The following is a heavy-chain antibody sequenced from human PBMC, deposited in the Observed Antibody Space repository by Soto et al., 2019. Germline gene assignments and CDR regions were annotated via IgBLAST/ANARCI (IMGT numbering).Heavy chain of an antibody. CDR1: GVTFGNSW. Sequence: GGSLRLSCAGSGVTFGNSWMHWVRQPPGQGLVWVSRIKFDASITTYADSVKGRFTISRDNADNTLYLQMDSLRAEDTAVYYCAREDESSGHAGTFHHWGQGT. J-gene: IGHJ1*01. CDR2: IKFDASIT. D-gene: IGHD3-22*01. V-gene: IGHV3-74*01. CDR3: AREDESSGHAGTFHH.